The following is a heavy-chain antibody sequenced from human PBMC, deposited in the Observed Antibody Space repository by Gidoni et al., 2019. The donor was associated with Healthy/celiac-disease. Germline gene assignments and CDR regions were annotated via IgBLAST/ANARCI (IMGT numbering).Heavy chain of an antibody. Sequence: SSYAISWVRQAPGQGLEWKGGIIPIFGTANYAQKFQGRVTITADESTRTAYMELSSLRSEDTAVYYCARIYSGYDWDYFDYWGQGTLVTVSS. CDR2: IIPIFGTA. D-gene: IGHD5-12*01. CDR3: ARIYSGYDWDYFDY. J-gene: IGHJ4*02. CDR1: SSYA. V-gene: IGHV1-69*01.